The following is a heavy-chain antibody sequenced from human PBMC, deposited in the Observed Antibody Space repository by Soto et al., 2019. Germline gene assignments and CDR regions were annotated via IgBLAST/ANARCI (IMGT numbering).Heavy chain of an antibody. CDR3: ARGAGQLLSDYGMDV. CDR2: INPSGGST. Sequence: ASVKVSCKASGYTFTSYYMHWVRQAPGQGLEWMGIINPSGGSTSYAQKFQGRATMTRDTSTSTVYMELSSLRSEDTAVYYCARGAGQLLSDYGMDVWGQGTTVTVSS. D-gene: IGHD2-2*01. J-gene: IGHJ6*02. V-gene: IGHV1-46*01. CDR1: GYTFTSYY.